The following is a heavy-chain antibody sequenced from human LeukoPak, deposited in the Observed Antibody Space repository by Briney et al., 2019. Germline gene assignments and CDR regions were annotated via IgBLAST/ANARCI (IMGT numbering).Heavy chain of an antibody. D-gene: IGHD2-21*02. V-gene: IGHV3-53*01. Sequence: GGSLRLSCAASGFTVSSNYMSWVRQALGKGLEWVSVIYSGGSTYYADSVKGRLTISRDNSKNTLYLQMNSLRAEDTAVYYCARGKSCGGDCYPVDYWGQGTLVTVSS. CDR3: ARGKSCGGDCYPVDY. J-gene: IGHJ4*02. CDR1: GFTVSSNY. CDR2: IYSGGST.